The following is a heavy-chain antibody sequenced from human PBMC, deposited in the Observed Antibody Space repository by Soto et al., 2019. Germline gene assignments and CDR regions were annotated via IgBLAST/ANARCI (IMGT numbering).Heavy chain of an antibody. D-gene: IGHD1-7*01. J-gene: IGHJ4*02. CDR1: GYTITSYD. CDR2: MNPTTGST. Sequence: QVQLVQSGAEVKKPGASVKVACKASGYTITSYDIKWVRQATGQGLEWMGWMNPTTGSTGFAQKFQGRVTMISNTSISAAYLELSRLTSEDTAVYYCARGRLVAGTVDSWGQGTLVTVSS. CDR3: ARGRLVAGTVDS. V-gene: IGHV1-8*01.